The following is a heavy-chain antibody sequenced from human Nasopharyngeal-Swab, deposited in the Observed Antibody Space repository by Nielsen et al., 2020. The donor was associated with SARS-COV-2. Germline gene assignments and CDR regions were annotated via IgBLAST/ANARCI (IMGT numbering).Heavy chain of an antibody. CDR2: IIPIFGTA. D-gene: IGHD3-3*01. CDR3: ARDPTHYDFWSGTPSGWFDP. J-gene: IGHJ5*02. Sequence: SVKVSCKASGGTFSSYAISWVRQVPGQGLEWMGGIIPIFGTANYAQKFQGRVTITADESTSTAYMELSSLRSEDTAVYYCARDPTHYDFWSGTPSGWFDPWGQGTLVTVSS. CDR1: GGTFSSYA. V-gene: IGHV1-69*13.